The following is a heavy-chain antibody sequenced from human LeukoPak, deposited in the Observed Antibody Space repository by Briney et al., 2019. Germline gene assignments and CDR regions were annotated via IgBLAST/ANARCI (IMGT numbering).Heavy chain of an antibody. D-gene: IGHD1-26*01. Sequence: PGGSLRLSCAASGFTFSSYAMSWVRQAPGKGLEWVSAISGSGGSTYYADSVKGRSTISRDNSKNTLYLQMNSLRAEDTAVYYCARAGGSYSGYYYYGMDVWGQGTTVTVSS. CDR3: ARAGGSYSGYYYYGMDV. J-gene: IGHJ6*02. V-gene: IGHV3-23*01. CDR1: GFTFSSYA. CDR2: ISGSGGST.